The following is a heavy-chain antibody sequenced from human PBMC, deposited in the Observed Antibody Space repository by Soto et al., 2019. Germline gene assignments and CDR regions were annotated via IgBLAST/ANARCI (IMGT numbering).Heavy chain of an antibody. CDR1: GFNFKGYG. V-gene: IGHV3-23*01. CDR2: MNFFLGKT. J-gene: IGHJ6*02. D-gene: IGHD2-8*02. CDR3: ARGGVYGTDHYYRAMDV. Sequence: LRLSCAASGFNFKGYGISWVPQSPEKGLEWVASMNFFLGKTYYADSVKGRSNISKDDAKDTVYLHLNSLRSDDTAMYYCARGGVYGTDHYYRAMDVWGRGSPVTVSS.